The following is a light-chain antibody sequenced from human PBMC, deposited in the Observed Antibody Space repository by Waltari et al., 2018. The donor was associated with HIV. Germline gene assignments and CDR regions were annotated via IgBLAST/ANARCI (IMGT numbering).Light chain of an antibody. Sequence: EIVLTQSPATLALSPGERATLSCRASQSISTYLAWYQQKPGQAPRLLIFDAYNRATGNPARFSGSGSGTDFTLTISSLEPEDFAVYYCQQRSNWPRPTFGGGTKVEIK. J-gene: IGKJ4*01. CDR1: QSISTY. CDR2: DAY. V-gene: IGKV3-11*01. CDR3: QQRSNWPRPT.